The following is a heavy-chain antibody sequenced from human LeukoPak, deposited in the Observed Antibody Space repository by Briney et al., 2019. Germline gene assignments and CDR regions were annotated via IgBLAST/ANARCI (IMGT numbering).Heavy chain of an antibody. CDR1: GFTFTSYD. V-gene: IGHV1-8*01. J-gene: IGHJ4*02. CDR3: ARVSTYFGVVTDFDY. D-gene: IGHD3-3*01. Sequence: ASVKVSCKASGFTFTSYDINWVRQAPGQGLEWMGWMNPNSGNTGYAQKFQGRVTMTRNTSMSTAYMELSSLRSEDTAVYYCARVSTYFGVVTDFDYWGQGTLVTVSS. CDR2: MNPNSGNT.